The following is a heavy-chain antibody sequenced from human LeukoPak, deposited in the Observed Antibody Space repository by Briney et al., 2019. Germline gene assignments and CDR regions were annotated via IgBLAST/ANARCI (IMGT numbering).Heavy chain of an antibody. CDR3: ARVHYYDSSGYYLRWYFDY. J-gene: IGHJ4*02. D-gene: IGHD3-22*01. V-gene: IGHV1-18*01. CDR1: GYTFTSYG. CDR2: ISAYNGNT. Sequence: GASVKVSCKASGYTFTSYGISRVRQAPGQGLEWMGWISAYNGNTNYAQKLQGRVTMTTDTSTSTAYMELRSLRSDDTAVYYCARVHYYDSSGYYLRWYFDYWGQGTLVTVSS.